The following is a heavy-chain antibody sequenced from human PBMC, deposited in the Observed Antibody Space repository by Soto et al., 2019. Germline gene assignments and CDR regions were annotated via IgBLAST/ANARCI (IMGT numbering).Heavy chain of an antibody. V-gene: IGHV1-18*01. D-gene: IGHD6-19*01. J-gene: IGHJ5*02. Sequence: ASVKVSCKASGYTFTSYGISLVRQAPGQGLEWMGWISAYNGNTNYAQKLQGRVTMTTDTSTSTAYMELRSLRSDDTAVYYCARGIAVAGASRNAGFDPWGQGTLVTVSS. CDR3: ARGIAVAGASRNAGFDP. CDR1: GYTFTSYG. CDR2: ISAYNGNT.